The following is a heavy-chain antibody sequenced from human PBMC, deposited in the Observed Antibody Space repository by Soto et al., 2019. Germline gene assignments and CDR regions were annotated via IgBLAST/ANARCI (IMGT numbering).Heavy chain of an antibody. Sequence: SETLSLTCSVSGGSVSDKTYYWSWIRQPPGKRLEWIGYVYYSGTTNYDPSLKSRVTISVDLSKNQFSLRLSSVTTADTALYYCARTTAVPNSLRSRYFFDYWGQGTLVTVS. CDR1: GGSVSDKTYY. CDR3: ARTTAVPNSLRSRYFFDY. D-gene: IGHD4-17*01. J-gene: IGHJ4*02. V-gene: IGHV4-61*01. CDR2: VYYSGTT.